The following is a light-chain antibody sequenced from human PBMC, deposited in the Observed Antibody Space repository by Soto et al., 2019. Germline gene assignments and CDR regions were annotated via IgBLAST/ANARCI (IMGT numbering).Light chain of an antibody. J-gene: IGKJ4*01. Sequence: DIVMTQSPDSLAVSLGERATINCKSSQSVLYSSNNKNYLAWYQRRPGQPPNLLIYWASTRESGVPDRFSGSGSGTDFTLTISSLQAEDVAVYYCQQYYSIPLTFGGGTKVEIK. CDR2: WAS. CDR3: QQYYSIPLT. V-gene: IGKV4-1*01. CDR1: QSVLYSSNNKNY.